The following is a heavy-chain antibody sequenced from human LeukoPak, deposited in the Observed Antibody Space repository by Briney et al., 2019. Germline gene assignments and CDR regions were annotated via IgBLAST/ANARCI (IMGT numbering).Heavy chain of an antibody. J-gene: IGHJ4*02. Sequence: GGSLRLSCAASGFTFSGYAMHWVRQAPGKGLEYVSGIPSNGGTTYYADSVKGRFTISRDNSKNTLYLQMSSLRSQDTAVYFCVRDRVVVTATFDCWGQGTLVTVSS. V-gene: IGHV3-64D*06. CDR2: IPSNGGTT. D-gene: IGHD2-21*02. CDR3: VRDRVVVTATFDC. CDR1: GFTFSGYA.